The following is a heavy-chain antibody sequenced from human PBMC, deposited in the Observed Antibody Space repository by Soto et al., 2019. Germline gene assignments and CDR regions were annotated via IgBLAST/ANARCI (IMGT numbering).Heavy chain of an antibody. CDR3: ASRMVRGVIIAHYYYYGMDV. J-gene: IGHJ6*02. Sequence: SETLSITCAVYGGSVNGYYWNWIRQPPGKGLEWIGEINHSGSTNYNPSLKSRVTISVDTSKNQFSLKLSSVTAADTAVYYCASRMVRGVIIAHYYYYGMDVWGQGTTVTVSS. CDR1: GGSVNGYY. CDR2: INHSGST. D-gene: IGHD3-10*01. V-gene: IGHV4-34*01.